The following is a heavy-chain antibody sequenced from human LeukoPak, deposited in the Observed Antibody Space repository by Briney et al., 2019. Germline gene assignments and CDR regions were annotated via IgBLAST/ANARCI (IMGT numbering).Heavy chain of an antibody. CDR1: GFTFNSYG. J-gene: IGHJ4*02. Sequence: SGGSLRLSCAASGFTFNSYGIHWVRQALGKGLEWVAFVHFDGSRTWYADSVKGRFTISKDNSKNTVYLQMSRLSAEDTAMYYWGKGFWEGDRGGGDYWGQGTLVTVSS. D-gene: IGHD1-26*01. CDR3: GKGFWEGDRGGGDY. V-gene: IGHV3-30*02. CDR2: VHFDGSRT.